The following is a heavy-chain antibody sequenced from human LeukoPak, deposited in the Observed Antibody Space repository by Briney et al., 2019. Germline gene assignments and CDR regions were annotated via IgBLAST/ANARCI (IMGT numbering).Heavy chain of an antibody. V-gene: IGHV3-23*01. Sequence: GGSLRLSCAASGFTFSIYAMSWVRQAPGKGLEWVSAISGSGGTAYYADSVKGRFTISRDNAKNSLYLQMNSLRAEDTAVYYCARDLSWWGQGTMVTVSS. J-gene: IGHJ3*01. CDR3: ARDLSW. CDR2: ISGSGGTA. CDR1: GFTFSIYA.